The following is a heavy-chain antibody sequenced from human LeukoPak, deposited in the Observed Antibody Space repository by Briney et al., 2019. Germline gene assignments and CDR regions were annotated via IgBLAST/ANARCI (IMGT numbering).Heavy chain of an antibody. CDR2: ISSSISTI. CDR3: ARDQVNYYDSFDY. V-gene: IGHV3-48*01. J-gene: IGHJ4*02. Sequence: ETLSLTCTVSSDSISGYYWSWVRQAPGKGLEWVSYISSSISTIYYADSVKGRFTISRDNAKNSLYLQMNGLRAEDTAVYYCARDQVNYYDSFDYWGQGTLVTVSS. D-gene: IGHD3-22*01. CDR1: SDSISGYY.